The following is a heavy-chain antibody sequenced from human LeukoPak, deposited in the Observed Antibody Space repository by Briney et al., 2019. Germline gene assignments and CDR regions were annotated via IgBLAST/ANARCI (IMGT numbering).Heavy chain of an antibody. D-gene: IGHD3-3*01. CDR3: ARTPYYDFWSGPLYFFDY. V-gene: IGHV4-30-2*01. J-gene: IGHJ4*02. CDR1: GGSISSGGYY. CDR2: IYHSGST. Sequence: PSETLSLTCTVSGGSISSGGYYWSWIRQPPGKGLEWIGYIYHSGSTYYNPSLKGRVTISVDTSKNQFSLKLGSVTAADTAVYYCARTPYYDFWSGPLYFFDYWGQGILVTVSS.